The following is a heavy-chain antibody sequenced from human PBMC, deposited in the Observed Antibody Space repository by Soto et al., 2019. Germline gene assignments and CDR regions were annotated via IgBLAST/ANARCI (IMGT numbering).Heavy chain of an antibody. CDR3: ASSTTYSGYDVYYYYMDV. CDR2: IYSGGST. Sequence: GGSLRLSCAASGFTVSSNYMSWVRQAPGKGLEWVSVIYSGGSTYYADSVKGRFTISRDNSKNTLYLQMNSLRAEDTAVYYCASSTTYSGYDVYYYYMDVWGKGTTVTVSS. V-gene: IGHV3-66*01. D-gene: IGHD5-12*01. CDR1: GFTVSSNY. J-gene: IGHJ6*03.